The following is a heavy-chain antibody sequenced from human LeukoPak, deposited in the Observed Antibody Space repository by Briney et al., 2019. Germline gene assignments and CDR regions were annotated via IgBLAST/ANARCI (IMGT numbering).Heavy chain of an antibody. CDR1: GGSITSHF. CDR3: ARDGYSGSSLFDS. V-gene: IGHV4-59*11. CDR2: IYHSGIT. Sequence: SETLSLTCTVSGGSITSHFWSWIRQPPGKGLERIGYIYHSGITNYNPSLKSRVTISVDTSKNQFSLELSSVTAADTAVYYCARDGYSGSSLFDSWGQGTLVTVSS. J-gene: IGHJ4*02. D-gene: IGHD1-26*01.